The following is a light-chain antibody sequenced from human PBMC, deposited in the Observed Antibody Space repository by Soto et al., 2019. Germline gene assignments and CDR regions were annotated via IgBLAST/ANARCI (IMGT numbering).Light chain of an antibody. CDR1: QSVSSSY. Sequence: ETVLTQSPGTLSLSPGERATLSCRASQSVSSSYLAWYQQTPGQTPRLLIYAASSRATGIPDRFSGSGSGTEFTLTISSLQSEDFAVYYCQQYNNWPLFGPGTKVDIK. CDR3: QQYNNWPL. CDR2: AAS. J-gene: IGKJ3*01. V-gene: IGKV3-20*01.